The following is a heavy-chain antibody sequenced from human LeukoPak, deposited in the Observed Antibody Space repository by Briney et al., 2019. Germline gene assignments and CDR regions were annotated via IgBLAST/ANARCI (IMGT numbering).Heavy chain of an antibody. CDR1: GFTFDDYG. V-gene: IGHV3-20*04. CDR2: INWNGGST. D-gene: IGHD1-14*01. J-gene: IGHJ6*03. CDR3: ARAPEGYYYYYYMDV. Sequence: PGGSLRLSCAASGFTFDDYGMSWVRQAPGKGLEWVSGINWNGGSTGYADSVKSRFTISRDNAKNSLYLQMNSLRAEDTALYYCARAPEGYYYYYYMDVWGKGTTVTVSS.